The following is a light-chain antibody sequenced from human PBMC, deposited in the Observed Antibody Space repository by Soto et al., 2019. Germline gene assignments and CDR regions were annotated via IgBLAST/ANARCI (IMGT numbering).Light chain of an antibody. CDR2: EVN. V-gene: IGLV2-14*01. Sequence: QSVLTQPASVSGSPGQSITMSCTGTRSDIGDYNFVSWYQHYPGKAPKLIIYEVNYRPSGVSNRFSGSKSGNTASLTISGLQTEDEAHYYCSSFTAANTWVFGGGTKLTVL. CDR1: RSDIGDYNF. J-gene: IGLJ3*02. CDR3: SSFTAANTWV.